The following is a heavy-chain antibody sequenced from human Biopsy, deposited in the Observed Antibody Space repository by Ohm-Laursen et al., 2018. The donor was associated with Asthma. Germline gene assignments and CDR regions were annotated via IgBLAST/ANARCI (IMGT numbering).Heavy chain of an antibody. CDR2: THHSGYP. Sequence: TLSLTCAVYGGSFSSNYWSWIRQTPGKGLEWLGDTHHSGYPNHTPSLRSPLTLSGGTSKNQFSLRLTSVAAADTAVYYCARGSSSRLSQWELLVAGGKRAHSYYGMDVWGQGTTVTVSS. CDR1: GGSFSSNY. J-gene: IGHJ6*02. D-gene: IGHD1-26*01. V-gene: IGHV4-34*01. CDR3: ARGSSSRLSQWELLVAGGKRAHSYYGMDV.